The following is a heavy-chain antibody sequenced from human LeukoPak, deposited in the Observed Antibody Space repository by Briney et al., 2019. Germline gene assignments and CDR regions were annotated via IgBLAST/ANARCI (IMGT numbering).Heavy chain of an antibody. CDR3: AKGQLVDYGMDV. V-gene: IGHV3-30*18. CDR1: GFTFSSYA. J-gene: IGHJ6*02. D-gene: IGHD6-13*01. Sequence: GRSLRLSCAASGFTFSSYAMHWVRQAPGKGLEWVAVTSYDESHKYYADSVKGRFTISRDNYKNTLYLQMNSLRGEDTAVYYCAKGQLVDYGMDVWGQGTTVTVSS. CDR2: TSYDESHK.